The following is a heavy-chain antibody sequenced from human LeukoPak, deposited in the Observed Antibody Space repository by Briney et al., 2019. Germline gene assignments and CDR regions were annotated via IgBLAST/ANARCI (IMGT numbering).Heavy chain of an antibody. D-gene: IGHD5-12*01. CDR1: GFTFGDYA. CDR3: TRVLGYSGYFYFDY. V-gene: IGHV3-49*03. J-gene: IGHJ4*02. CDR2: IRDKAYGGTT. Sequence: PGGSLRLSCIASGFTFGDYAMSWFRQAPGKGLEWVGFIRDKAYGGTTEYAASVRGRFTFSRDDSKSIAYLQMNSLKTEDTADYRCTRVLGYSGYFYFDYWGQGTLVTVSS.